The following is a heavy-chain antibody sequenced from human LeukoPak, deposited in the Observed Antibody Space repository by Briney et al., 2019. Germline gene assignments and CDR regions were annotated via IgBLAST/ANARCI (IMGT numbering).Heavy chain of an antibody. CDR3: ARIFRYSSGWYVFYFDY. J-gene: IGHJ4*02. D-gene: IGHD6-19*01. Sequence: PSETLSLTCAVYGGSFSGYYWSWIRQPPGKGLEWIGEINHSGSTNYNPSLKSRVTISVDTSKNQFSLKLSSVTAADTAVYYCARIFRYSSGWYVFYFDYWGQGTLVTVSS. CDR1: GGSFSGYY. V-gene: IGHV4-34*01. CDR2: INHSGST.